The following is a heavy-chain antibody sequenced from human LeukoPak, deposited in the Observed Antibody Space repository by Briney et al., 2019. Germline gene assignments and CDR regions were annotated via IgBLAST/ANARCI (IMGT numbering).Heavy chain of an antibody. CDR3: ARPSAGSYAPVDY. CDR1: GFTFDDYA. J-gene: IGHJ4*02. Sequence: GRSLRLSCAASGFTFDDYAMHWVRQAPGKGLEWVSGISWNSGSIGYADSVKGRFTISRDNAKNSLYLQMNSLRAEDTAVYYCARPSAGSYAPVDYWGQGTLVTVSS. D-gene: IGHD3-16*01. CDR2: ISWNSGSI. V-gene: IGHV3-9*01.